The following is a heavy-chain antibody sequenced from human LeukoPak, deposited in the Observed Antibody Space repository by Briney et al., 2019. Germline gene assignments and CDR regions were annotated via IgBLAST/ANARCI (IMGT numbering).Heavy chain of an antibody. J-gene: IGHJ4*02. D-gene: IGHD1-26*01. CDR1: GGSISSYY. V-gene: IGHV4-4*07. CDR3: ARVEWELPAFDY. Sequence: SETLSLTCTVSGGSISSYYWSWIRQPAGKGLEWIGRIYTSGSTYYNPSLKSRVTISVDTSKNQFSLKLSSVTAADTAVYYCARVEWELPAFDYWGQGTLVTVSS. CDR2: IYTSGST.